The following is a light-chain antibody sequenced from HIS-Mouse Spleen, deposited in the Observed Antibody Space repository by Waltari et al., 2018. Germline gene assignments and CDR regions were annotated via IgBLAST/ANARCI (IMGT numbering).Light chain of an antibody. CDR2: EGS. J-gene: IGLJ3*02. V-gene: IGLV2-23*01. CDR3: CSYAGSSTWV. CDR1: SSDVGSSNL. Sequence: QSALNQPASVSGSPGQSITISCTRTSSDVGSSNLVSWYQQHPGKAPKLMIYEGSKRPSGVSNRFSGSKSGNTASLTISGLQAEDEADYYCCSYAGSSTWVFGGGTKLTVL.